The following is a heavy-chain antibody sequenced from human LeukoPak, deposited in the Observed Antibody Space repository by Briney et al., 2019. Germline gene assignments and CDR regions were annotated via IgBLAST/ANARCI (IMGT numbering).Heavy chain of an antibody. CDR1: GFTFSSYS. CDR2: ISSSSSYI. J-gene: IGHJ5*02. D-gene: IGHD2-2*01. CDR3: SREDRSIVVVPAAIFSRPGWFDP. Sequence: GGSLRLSCAASGFTFSSYSMNWVRQAPGKGLEWVSSISSSSSYIYYADSVKGRFTISRDNAKNSLYLQMNSLRAEDTAVYYCSREDRSIVVVPAAIFSRPGWFDPWGQGTLVTVSS. V-gene: IGHV3-21*01.